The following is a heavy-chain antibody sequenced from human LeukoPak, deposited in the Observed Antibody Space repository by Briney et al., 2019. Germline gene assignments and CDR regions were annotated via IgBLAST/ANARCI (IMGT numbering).Heavy chain of an antibody. J-gene: IGHJ4*02. CDR2: IYYSGST. V-gene: IGHV4-30-4*07. Sequence: PSETLSLTCAVSGGSISSGGYSWSWIRQPPGKGLEWIGYIYYSGSTYYNPSLKSRVTISVDTSKNQFSLKLSSVTAADTAVYYCARGQRGVFSSDNSGHYYFDNWGQGTLVTVSS. CDR1: GGSISSGGYS. D-gene: IGHD3-22*01. CDR3: ARGQRGVFSSDNSGHYYFDN.